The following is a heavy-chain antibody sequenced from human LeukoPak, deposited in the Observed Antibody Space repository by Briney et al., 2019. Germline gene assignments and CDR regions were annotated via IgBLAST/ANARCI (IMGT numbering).Heavy chain of an antibody. CDR1: GGTFSSYA. CDR3: ASSTHSSSWYRTTTHYYYGMDV. Sequence: SVKVSCKASGGTFSSYAISWVRQAPGQGLEWMGGIIPIFGTANYAQKFQGRVTITADESTSTAYMELSSLRSEDTAVYYCASSTHSSSWYRTTTHYYYGMDVWGQGTTVTVSS. CDR2: IIPIFGTA. V-gene: IGHV1-69*13. J-gene: IGHJ6*02. D-gene: IGHD6-13*01.